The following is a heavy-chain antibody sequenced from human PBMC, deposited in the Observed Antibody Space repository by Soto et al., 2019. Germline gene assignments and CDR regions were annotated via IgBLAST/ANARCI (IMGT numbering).Heavy chain of an antibody. CDR1: GFTFSNAW. V-gene: IGHV3-15*01. J-gene: IGHJ6*02. CDR2: IKSKTDGGTT. CDR3: TTVRGNPYKILMVYDPDTYGMDV. Sequence: EVQLVESGGGLVKPGGSLRLSCAASGFTFSNAWMSWVRQAPGKGLEWVGRIKSKTDGGTTDYAAPVKGRFTISRDDSKNTLYLQMNSLKTEDTAVYYCTTVRGNPYKILMVYDPDTYGMDVWGQGTTVTVSS. D-gene: IGHD2-8*01.